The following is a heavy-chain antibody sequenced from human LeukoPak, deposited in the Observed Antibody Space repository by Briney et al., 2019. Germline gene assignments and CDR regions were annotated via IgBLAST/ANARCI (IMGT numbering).Heavy chain of an antibody. CDR2: INQDGSEK. CDR3: ARIWHNNDWYLNYFDY. CDR1: GFTFSNYA. J-gene: IGHJ4*02. Sequence: GGSLRLSCAASGFTFSNYAMSWVRQAPGKGLEWVANINQDGSEKYFVDSVKGRFTISRDIAKNSLYLQMNSLRAEDTAVYYCARIWHNNDWYLNYFDYWGQGTLVTVSS. V-gene: IGHV3-7*03. D-gene: IGHD6-19*01.